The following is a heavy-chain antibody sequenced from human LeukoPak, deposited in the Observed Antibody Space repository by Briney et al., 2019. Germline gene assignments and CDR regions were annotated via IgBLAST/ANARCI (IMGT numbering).Heavy chain of an antibody. CDR3: ARGDYGSGSYFGNFGPKDNFDY. Sequence: GSSVKVSCKASGGTFGRYAITWVRQAPGQGLEWMGRVIPMLGITTSAQKFQGRVTITADKSTSTAYMELTSLRSEDAAVYYCARGDYGSGSYFGNFGPKDNFDYWGQGTLVTVSS. J-gene: IGHJ4*02. CDR2: VIPMLGIT. D-gene: IGHD3-10*01. CDR1: GGTFGRYA. V-gene: IGHV1-69*04.